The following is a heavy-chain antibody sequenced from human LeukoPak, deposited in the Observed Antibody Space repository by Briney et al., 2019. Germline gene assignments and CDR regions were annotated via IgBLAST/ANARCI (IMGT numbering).Heavy chain of an antibody. CDR1: GFTFGDYA. CDR2: ISPSGTDI. D-gene: IGHD1-14*01. Sequence: GGSLRLSCTASGFTFGDYAMSWFRQAPGKGLESLSYISPSGTDISYADSVKGRFTISRDNAKNSLYLQMNSLRVEDTAVYYCTRDPRNLDYWGQGTLVTVSS. J-gene: IGHJ4*02. V-gene: IGHV3-11*01. CDR3: TRDPRNLDY.